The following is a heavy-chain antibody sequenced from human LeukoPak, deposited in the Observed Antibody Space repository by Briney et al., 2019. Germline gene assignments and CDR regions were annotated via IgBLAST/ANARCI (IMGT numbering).Heavy chain of an antibody. D-gene: IGHD6-13*01. CDR1: GFTFSTYS. J-gene: IGHJ2*01. CDR3: AKSSLSYWYFDL. V-gene: IGHV3-21*06. CDR2: ISSSSSST. Sequence: GGSLRLSCAASGFTFSTYSMNWVRQAPGKGLEWVSSISSSSSSTYFADSVKGRFTISRDNAKNSLYLQMNSLRAEDTAVYYCAKSSLSYWYFDLWGRGILVTVSS.